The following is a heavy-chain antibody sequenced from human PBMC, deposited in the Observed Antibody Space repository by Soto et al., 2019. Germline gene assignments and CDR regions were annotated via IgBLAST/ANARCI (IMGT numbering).Heavy chain of an antibody. Sequence: QVHLVQSGAEVKKPGASVKVSCKASGYTFTSYGITWVRQAPGQGLAWMGWISAHNGNTDYAQKLQGRVIVTRDTSTSTAYMELRSLRSDDTAGYYGARGRYGDYWGQGALVTVSS. D-gene: IGHD1-1*01. CDR3: ARGRYGDY. V-gene: IGHV1-18*01. CDR1: GYTFTSYG. J-gene: IGHJ4*02. CDR2: ISAHNGNT.